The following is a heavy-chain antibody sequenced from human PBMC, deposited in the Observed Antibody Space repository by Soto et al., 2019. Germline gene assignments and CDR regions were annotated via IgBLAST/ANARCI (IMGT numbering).Heavy chain of an antibody. J-gene: IGHJ6*02. CDR1: GGSISSYY. V-gene: IGHV4-59*01. CDR3: ARDGGAAYGDYEDYYYGMDV. Sequence: PSETLSLTCTVSGGSISSYYWSWIRQPPGKGLEWIGFMYFGGSTNYNPSLKSRVTISVDRSKNQFSLSLTSVTAADTAVYYCARDGGAAYGDYEDYYYGMDVWGQGTTVTVSS. D-gene: IGHD4-17*01. CDR2: MYFGGST.